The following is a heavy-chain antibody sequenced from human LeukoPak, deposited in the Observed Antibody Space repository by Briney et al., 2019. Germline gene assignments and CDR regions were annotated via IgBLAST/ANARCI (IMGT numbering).Heavy chain of an antibody. CDR2: IKRKTHGGTT. CDR3: TTEVVVTSYFDF. D-gene: IGHD2-21*02. V-gene: IGHV3-15*05. J-gene: IGHJ4*01. CDR1: GFGFSDAW. Sequence: SGGSLRLSCAASGFGFSDAWMSWVRQAPGKGLEWVGRIKRKTHGGTTQYGAPVKGRFAISRDDSQNTLYLQMNSLTTEDTGVYFCTTEVVVTSYFDFWGHGALVTVSS.